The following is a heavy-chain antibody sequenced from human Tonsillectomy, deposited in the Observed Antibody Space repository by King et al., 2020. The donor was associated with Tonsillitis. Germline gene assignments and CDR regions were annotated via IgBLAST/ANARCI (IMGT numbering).Heavy chain of an antibody. J-gene: IGHJ6*02. V-gene: IGHV3-21*01. CDR1: GFTLRTYS. Sequence: VQLVESGGGLVKPGGSLRLSCTASGFTLRTYSMIWVRQAPGEGLEWVSSISSSSGRIYYADSVKGRCTISRDNAKNSLYLQMNSLRAEDTAVYYCARVGDYSVYYYGMDVWGQGTTVTVSS. CDR3: ARVGDYSVYYYGMDV. CDR2: ISSSSGRI. D-gene: IGHD4-11*01.